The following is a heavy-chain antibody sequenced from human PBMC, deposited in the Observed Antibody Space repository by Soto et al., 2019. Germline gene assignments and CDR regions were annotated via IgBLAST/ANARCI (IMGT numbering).Heavy chain of an antibody. J-gene: IGHJ6*02. CDR1: GGSISSGDYY. D-gene: IGHD1-7*01. V-gene: IGHV4-30-4*01. CDR2: IYYSGST. CDR3: ARDSEVIVLELRSKSYYGMDV. Sequence: QVQLQESGPGLVKPSQTLSLTCTVSGGSISSGDYYWSWIRQPPGKGLEWIGYIYYSGSTYYNPSLKSRVTISVDTSKYQFSLKLSSVTAADTAVYYCARDSEVIVLELRSKSYYGMDVWGQGTTVTVSS.